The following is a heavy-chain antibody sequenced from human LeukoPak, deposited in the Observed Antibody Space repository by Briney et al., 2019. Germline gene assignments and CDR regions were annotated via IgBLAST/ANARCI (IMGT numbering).Heavy chain of an antibody. Sequence: PSETLSLTCAVYGGSFSGYYWSWIRQPPGQGLEWIGEINHSGSTNYNPSLKSRVTISVDTSKNQFSLKLSPVTAADTAVYYCARGSSMIVVAIEYWGQGTLVTVSS. CDR3: ARGSSMIVVAIEY. D-gene: IGHD3-22*01. CDR2: INHSGST. CDR1: GGSFSGYY. V-gene: IGHV4-34*01. J-gene: IGHJ4*02.